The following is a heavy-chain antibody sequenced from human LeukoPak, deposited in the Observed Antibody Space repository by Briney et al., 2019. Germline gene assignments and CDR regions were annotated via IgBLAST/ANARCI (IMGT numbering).Heavy chain of an antibody. CDR2: INGDGGDA. J-gene: IGHJ6*03. Sequence: PGGSLRLSCAASGFTFSNYWMHWVRQAPGKGLVWVSRINGDGGDANYADSVKGRFTISRDNSKNTLYLQMNSLRAEDTAVYYCAKGGSSSNYYYMDVWGKGTTVTVSS. CDR3: AKGGSSSNYYYMDV. CDR1: GFTFSNYW. D-gene: IGHD6-6*01. V-gene: IGHV3-74*01.